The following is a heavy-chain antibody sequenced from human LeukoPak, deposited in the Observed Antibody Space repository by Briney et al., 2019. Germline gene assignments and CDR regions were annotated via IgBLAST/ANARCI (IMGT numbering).Heavy chain of an antibody. D-gene: IGHD2/OR15-2a*01. V-gene: IGHV3-23*01. CDR3: AKDSAKKYDDY. CDR1: GFTFSRYA. CDR2: ISGSDGRT. Sequence: GGSLRLSCAASGFTFSRYAMSWVRQAPGKGLEGVSGISGSDGRTNYADSVKGRFTISRENSKNTLYLQMNSLRAEDTAVYYCAKDSAKKYDDYWGQGTLVTVSS. J-gene: IGHJ4*02.